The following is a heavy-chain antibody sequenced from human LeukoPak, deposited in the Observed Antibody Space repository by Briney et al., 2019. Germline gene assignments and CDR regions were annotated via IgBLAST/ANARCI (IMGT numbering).Heavy chain of an antibody. V-gene: IGHV4-34*01. CDR1: GGSFSGYY. CDR2: INHSGST. CDR3: ASRPIVGATSGYFDY. D-gene: IGHD1-26*01. J-gene: IGHJ4*02. Sequence: SETLSLTCAVYGGSFSGYYWSWIRQPPGKGLEWIGEINHSGSTNYNPSLKSRVTISVDTSKNQFSLKLSSVTAADTAVYYCASRPIVGATSGYFDYWGQGTLVTVSS.